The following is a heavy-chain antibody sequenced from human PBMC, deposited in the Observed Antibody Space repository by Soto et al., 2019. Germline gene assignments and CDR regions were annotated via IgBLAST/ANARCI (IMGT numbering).Heavy chain of an antibody. Sequence: QVQLVESGGGVVQPGRSLRLSCAASGFTFSSYGMHWVRQAPGKGLEWVAGISDDGSNKDYADSVKGRFNISRDNSKNTLYLQMNSLRAEDTAVCYCAKDGGYSSSWYYFDYWGQGTLVTVSS. CDR3: AKDGGYSSSWYYFDY. CDR1: GFTFSSYG. CDR2: ISDDGSNK. J-gene: IGHJ4*02. D-gene: IGHD6-13*01. V-gene: IGHV3-30*18.